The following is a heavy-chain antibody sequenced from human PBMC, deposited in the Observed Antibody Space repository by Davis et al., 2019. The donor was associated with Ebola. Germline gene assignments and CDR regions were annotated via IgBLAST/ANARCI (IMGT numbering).Heavy chain of an antibody. D-gene: IGHD3-3*01. Sequence: SETLSLTCTVSDDSISSHYWSWIRQPPGKGLEWIGYIYYSGSTNYNPSLKSRVTISVDTSKNQFSLKLRSVTAADTAVYYCARGRGDDFWSGYYTLVFDYWGQGTLVTVSS. J-gene: IGHJ4*02. CDR3: ARGRGDDFWSGYYTLVFDY. CDR2: IYYSGST. CDR1: DDSISSHY. V-gene: IGHV4-59*11.